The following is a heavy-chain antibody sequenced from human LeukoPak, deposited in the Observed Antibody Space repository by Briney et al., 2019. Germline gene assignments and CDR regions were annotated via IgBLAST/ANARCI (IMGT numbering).Heavy chain of an antibody. CDR1: GFTFSSYA. J-gene: IGHJ6*02. D-gene: IGHD3-10*01. CDR3: AKGTYYGSGSYYPYYYYGMDV. CDR2: ISGSGGST. V-gene: IGHV3-23*01. Sequence: PGGSLRLSCAASGFTFSSYAMSWVRQAPGKGLEWVSAISGSGGSTYYADSVKGRFTIFRDNSKNTLYLQMNSLRAEDTAVYYCAKGTYYGSGSYYPYYYYGMDVWGQGTTVTVSS.